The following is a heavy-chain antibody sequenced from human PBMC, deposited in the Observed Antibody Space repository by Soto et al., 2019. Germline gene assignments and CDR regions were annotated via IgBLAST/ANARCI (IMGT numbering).Heavy chain of an antibody. CDR3: AKDLPSGGYVRWFDS. CDR1: GFTFSNYA. Sequence: QLLESGGGLVQPGGSLRLSCVASGFTFSNYAMSWVRQAPRKGLEWVSSISNGGHSTYYADSVKGRFTVSRDNSKNTQYLQMNRLRAEDTAVYYCAKDLPSGGYVRWFDSWGQGALVTVSS. V-gene: IGHV3-23*01. D-gene: IGHD5-12*01. J-gene: IGHJ5*01. CDR2: ISNGGHST.